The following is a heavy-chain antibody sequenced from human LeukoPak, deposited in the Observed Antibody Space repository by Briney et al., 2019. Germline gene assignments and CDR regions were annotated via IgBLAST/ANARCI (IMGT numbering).Heavy chain of an antibody. D-gene: IGHD2-15*01. Sequence: GGSLRLSCAASGFTFSSYDMTWVRQTPGKGLEWVSLISRSGGTTYYADSVKGRFPIARDNSKNTLYLQMNSLRAEDTAEYYCAKRGGTESFYYYYYMDVWGKGTTVTVSS. V-gene: IGHV3-23*01. CDR3: AKRGGTESFYYYYYMDV. CDR2: ISRSGGTT. J-gene: IGHJ6*03. CDR1: GFTFSSYD.